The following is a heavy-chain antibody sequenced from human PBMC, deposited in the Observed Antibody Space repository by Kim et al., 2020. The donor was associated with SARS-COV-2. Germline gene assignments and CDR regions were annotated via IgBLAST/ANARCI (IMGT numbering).Heavy chain of an antibody. CDR2: MNPNSGNT. V-gene: IGHV1-8*01. CDR1: GYTFTSYD. J-gene: IGHJ6*02. D-gene: IGHD3-9*01. CDR3: ARGQSYYDILTGYYDYYYYYGMDV. Sequence: ASVKVSCKASGYTFTSYDINWVRQATGQGLEWMGWMNPNSGNTGYAQKFQGRVTMTRNTSISTAYMELSSLRSEDTAVYYCARGQSYYDILTGYYDYYYYYGMDVWGQGTTVTVSS.